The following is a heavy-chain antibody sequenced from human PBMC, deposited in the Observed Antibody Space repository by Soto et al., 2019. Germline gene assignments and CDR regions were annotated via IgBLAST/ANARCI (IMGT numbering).Heavy chain of an antibody. CDR3: ASVLGSGWVSYYGMDV. CDR1: GFTFSSYS. V-gene: IGHV3-48*02. Sequence: GGSLRLSCAASGFTFSSYSMNWVRQAPGKGLEWVSYISSSSSTIYYADSVKGRFTIYRDNAKNSLYLQMNSLRDEDTAVYYCASVLGSGWVSYYGMDVWGQGTTVTVSS. D-gene: IGHD6-19*01. CDR2: ISSSSSTI. J-gene: IGHJ6*02.